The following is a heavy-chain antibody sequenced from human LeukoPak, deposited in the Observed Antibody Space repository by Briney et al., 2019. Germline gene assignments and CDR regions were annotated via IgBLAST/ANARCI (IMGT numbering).Heavy chain of an antibody. Sequence: PSQTLSLTCTVSGGSISSGSYYWSWIRQPAGKGLEWIGRIYTSGSTNYNPSLKSRVTISVDTSKNQFSLKLSSVTAEDTAVYYCARKGNAFDFWGQGTMATVSS. CDR2: IYTSGST. CDR3: ARKGNAFDF. CDR1: GGSISSGSYY. D-gene: IGHD3-10*01. V-gene: IGHV4-61*02. J-gene: IGHJ3*01.